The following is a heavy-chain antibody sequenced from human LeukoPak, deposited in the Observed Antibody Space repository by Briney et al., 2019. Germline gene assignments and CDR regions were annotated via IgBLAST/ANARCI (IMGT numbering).Heavy chain of an antibody. J-gene: IGHJ4*02. CDR2: ISDIGSI. D-gene: IGHD2/OR15-2a*01. CDR3: AGHHPRNTVDF. CDR1: GGSISIYY. Sequence: SETLSLTCIVSGGSISIYYWNWIRQPPGKGLEWIAYISDIGSINYNPSLKSRVTISLDTSKNQFSLKLSSVTAADTAVYYCAGHHPRNTVDFWGQGTLVTVSS. V-gene: IGHV4-59*08.